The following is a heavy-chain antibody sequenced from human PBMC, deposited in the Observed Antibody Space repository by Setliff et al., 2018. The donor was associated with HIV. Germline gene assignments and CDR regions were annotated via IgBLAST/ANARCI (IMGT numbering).Heavy chain of an antibody. V-gene: IGHV4-39*07. Sequence: SETLSLTCTVSGGSISSSSYYWGWIRQPPGKGLEWIANIYYSGSTFYNPSLKSRVTMSVDTSKNQFSLKLNSVTAADTAVYYCARERDFYYDNSGYSFDYWGQGTLVTVSS. CDR2: IYYSGST. J-gene: IGHJ4*02. CDR1: GGSISSSSYY. CDR3: ARERDFYYDNSGYSFDY. D-gene: IGHD3-22*01.